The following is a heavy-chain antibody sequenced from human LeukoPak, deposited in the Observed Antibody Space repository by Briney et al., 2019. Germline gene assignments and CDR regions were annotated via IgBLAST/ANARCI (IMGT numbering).Heavy chain of an antibody. V-gene: IGHV4-4*07. CDR2: IYSSGST. J-gene: IGHJ6*03. Sequence: SETLSLTCTVSGGSMTNYYWSWIRQPAGKGLEWIGRIYSSGSTNFKSSLESRVSMSVDTSTNQFSLNISSVSAADSAVYYCARDAGKRNRNSWYKVYYYYYMDVWGKGTTVTVSS. CDR1: GGSMTNYY. D-gene: IGHD6-13*01. CDR3: ARDAGKRNRNSWYKVYYYYYMDV.